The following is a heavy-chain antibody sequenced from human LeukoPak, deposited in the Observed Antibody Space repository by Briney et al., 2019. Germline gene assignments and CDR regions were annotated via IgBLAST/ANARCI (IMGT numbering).Heavy chain of an antibody. J-gene: IGHJ4*02. CDR3: AXXLQQGXXXSGLDY. V-gene: IGHV1-18*01. Sequence: GASVKVSCKASGYTFTSYGISWVRQAPGQGLEWMGWISAYNGNTNYXXKLQGRVTMTTDTSTSTAYMELRSLRSDDTAVYYCAXXLQQGXXXSGLDYWGQGTLVTVSS. CDR1: GYTFTSYG. D-gene: IGHD1-1*01. CDR2: ISAYNGNT.